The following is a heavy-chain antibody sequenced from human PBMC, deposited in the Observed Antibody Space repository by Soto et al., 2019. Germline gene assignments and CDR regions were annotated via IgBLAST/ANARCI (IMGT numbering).Heavy chain of an antibody. Sequence: GGSLRLSCAASGFTFSSYAMHWVRQAPGKGLEWVAVISYDGSNKYYADSEKGLFSISIDYSKNARYLQMNSRRAEDTAVYYCARESGTDADAFDIWGQGTMVTVSS. CDR1: GFTFSSYA. D-gene: IGHD1-7*01. V-gene: IGHV3-30*04. CDR3: ARESGTDADAFDI. CDR2: ISYDGSNK. J-gene: IGHJ3*02.